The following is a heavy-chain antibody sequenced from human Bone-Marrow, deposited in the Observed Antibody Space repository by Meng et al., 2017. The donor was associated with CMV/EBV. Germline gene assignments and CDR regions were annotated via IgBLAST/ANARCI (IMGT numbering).Heavy chain of an antibody. CDR1: GYTFTAHY. V-gene: IGHV1-2*02. CDR3: ARDGSGYCSSTSCYTHYYGMDV. J-gene: IGHJ6*02. Sequence: ASVKVSCKASGYTFTAHYFHWVRQAPGQGLEWMGWIHPHRGDTNYAQQFQGRVTLTRDTSINTGYMELTRLTSDDTAVYYCARDGSGYCSSTSCYTHYYGMDVWGQGTTVTVSS. D-gene: IGHD2-2*02. CDR2: IHPHRGDT.